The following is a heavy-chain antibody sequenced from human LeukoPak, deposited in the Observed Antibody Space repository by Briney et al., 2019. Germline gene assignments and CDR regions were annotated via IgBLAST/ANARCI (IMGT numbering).Heavy chain of an antibody. CDR3: AREMLRRAGYSSYDY. CDR1: GYTFTGYY. D-gene: IGHD6-19*01. CDR2: INPNSGGT. J-gene: IGHJ4*02. Sequence: GASVKVSCKASGYTFTGYYMHWVRQAPGQGLEWMGRINPNSGGTNYAQKFQGRVTMTRDTSISTAYMELSRLRSDDTAVYYCAREMLRRAGYSSYDYWGQGTLVTVSS. V-gene: IGHV1-2*02.